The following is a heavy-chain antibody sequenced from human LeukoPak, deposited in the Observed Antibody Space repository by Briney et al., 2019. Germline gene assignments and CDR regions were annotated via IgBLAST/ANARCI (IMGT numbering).Heavy chain of an antibody. Sequence: GGSLRLSCAASGFNFSSYSMNWVRQAPGKGLEWVSSISSSSSFRYYADSVKGRLTISRDNAKNSLYLQMNSLRAEDTAVYYCARESSGYFYWGQGTLVTVSS. CDR3: ARESSGYFY. V-gene: IGHV3-21*01. J-gene: IGHJ4*02. CDR1: GFNFSSYS. D-gene: IGHD3-22*01. CDR2: ISSSSSFR.